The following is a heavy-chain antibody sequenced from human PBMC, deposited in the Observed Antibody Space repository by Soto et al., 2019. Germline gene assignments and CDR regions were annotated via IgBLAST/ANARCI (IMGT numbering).Heavy chain of an antibody. V-gene: IGHV3-33*01. CDR3: AREGIAVAGGVDC. J-gene: IGHJ4*02. D-gene: IGHD6-19*01. CDR2: IWYDGSNK. Sequence: QVQLVESGGGVVQPGRSLRLSCAASGFTFSSYGMHWVRQAPGKGLEWVAVIWYDGSNKYYADSVKGRFTISRDNSKNTLYLQMNSLRAEDTAVYYCAREGIAVAGGVDCWGQGTLVTVSS. CDR1: GFTFSSYG.